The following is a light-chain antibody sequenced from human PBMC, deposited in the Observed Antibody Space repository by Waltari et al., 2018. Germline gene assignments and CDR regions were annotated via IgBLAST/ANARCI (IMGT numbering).Light chain of an antibody. V-gene: IGLV2-23*02. Sequence: QSALTQPASVSGSPGQSITISCSGPSSDIGSYNLVSWYQQHPGKAPKLLIYDVTERPSGVSDRFSGSKSGNAASLTISGLQAEDEADYYCSSYAGTSTSVLLGGGTKLTVL. CDR2: DVT. CDR1: SSDIGSYNL. CDR3: SSYAGTSTSVL. J-gene: IGLJ2*01.